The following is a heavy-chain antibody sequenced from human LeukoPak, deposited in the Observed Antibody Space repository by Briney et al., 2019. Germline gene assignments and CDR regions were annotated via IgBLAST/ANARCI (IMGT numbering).Heavy chain of an antibody. CDR3: ATYRVITRYFDY. Sequence: GGSLRLSCAASGFTFSSYWMHWVRQAPGKGLEWVAFIRYDGSNKYYADSVKGRFTISRDNSKNTLYLQMNSLRAEDTAVYYCATYRVITRYFDYWGQGTLVTVSS. J-gene: IGHJ4*02. V-gene: IGHV3-30*02. D-gene: IGHD1-14*01. CDR1: GFTFSSYW. CDR2: IRYDGSNK.